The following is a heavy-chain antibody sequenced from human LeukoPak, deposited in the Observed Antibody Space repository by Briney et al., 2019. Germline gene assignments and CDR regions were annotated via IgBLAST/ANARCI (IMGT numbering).Heavy chain of an antibody. CDR1: GFTFSSYA. Sequence: GGSLRLSCAASGFTFSSYAMSWVRQAPGKGLEWVSAISGSGGSTYYADSVKGRFTISRDNSKNTLYLQMNSLRAEDTAVHYCAKDPAAGSYYFDYWGQGTLVTVSS. V-gene: IGHV3-23*01. CDR3: AKDPAAGSYYFDY. CDR2: ISGSGGST. J-gene: IGHJ4*02. D-gene: IGHD6-13*01.